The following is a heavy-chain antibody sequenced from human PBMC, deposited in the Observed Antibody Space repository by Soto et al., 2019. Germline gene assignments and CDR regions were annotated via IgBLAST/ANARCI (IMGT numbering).Heavy chain of an antibody. CDR3: ARSRSGAVADSFDF. CDR1: GSTFSRYA. CDR2: ISRDGTNK. D-gene: IGHD3-10*01. J-gene: IGHJ4*02. Sequence: TGGSLRLSCAASGSTFSRYAIHWVRQAPGKGLEWVAVISRDGTNKYYVDSVKGRFTISRDNSRNTLYLQMNSLRHEDAAVYYCARSRSGAVADSFDFWGQGTLVTVSS. V-gene: IGHV3-30*04.